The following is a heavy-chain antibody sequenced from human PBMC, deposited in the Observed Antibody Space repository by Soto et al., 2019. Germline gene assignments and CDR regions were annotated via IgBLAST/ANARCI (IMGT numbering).Heavy chain of an antibody. CDR3: VQTRCGGDCLQSYSSHSYYGLDV. Sequence: QITLKESGPTLVKPTQTLMLTCTFSGLSLSTIGEGVGWIRQPPGKALEWLALVYWDDDKRYSPSLKSRLTITKDTSVNQVVLTMTNMGPVDTATYYCVQTRCGGDCLQSYSSHSYYGLDVWGQGTTVTVSS. V-gene: IGHV2-5*02. CDR2: VYWDDDK. CDR1: GLSLSTIGEG. J-gene: IGHJ6*02. D-gene: IGHD2-21*02.